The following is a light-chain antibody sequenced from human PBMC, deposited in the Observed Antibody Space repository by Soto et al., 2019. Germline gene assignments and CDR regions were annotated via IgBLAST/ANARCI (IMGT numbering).Light chain of an antibody. CDR1: SSNIGNNY. CDR2: DNN. V-gene: IGLV1-51*01. Sequence: QSVLTQPPSVSAAPGQKVTISCSGSSSNIGNNYVSWYQQLPGTAPKLLIYDNNKRPSGIPDRFSGSKSGTSATLGITGLQTGDEADYYCGTWDNSLSVVVFGGGTQLTVL. J-gene: IGLJ3*02. CDR3: GTWDNSLSVVV.